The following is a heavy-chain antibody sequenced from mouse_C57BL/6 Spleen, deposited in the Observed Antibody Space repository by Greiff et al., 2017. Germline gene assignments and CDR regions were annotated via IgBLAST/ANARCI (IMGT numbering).Heavy chain of an antibody. J-gene: IGHJ2*01. Sequence: QLQQSGPELVKPGASVKISCKASGYSFTGYYMNWVKQSPEKSLEWIGEINPSTGGTTYNQKFKAKATLTVDKSSSTAYMQLKSLTSEDSAVYYCARWEGYWGQGTTLTVSS. V-gene: IGHV1-42*01. D-gene: IGHD4-1*01. CDR3: ARWEGY. CDR1: GYSFTGYY. CDR2: INPSTGGT.